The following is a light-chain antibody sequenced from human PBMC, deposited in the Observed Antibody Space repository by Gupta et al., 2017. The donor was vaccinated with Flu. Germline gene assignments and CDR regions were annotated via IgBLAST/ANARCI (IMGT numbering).Light chain of an antibody. J-gene: IGKJ3*01. V-gene: IGKV4-1*01. CDR3: QQYYTTPLT. CDR2: WAS. Sequence: DIVLTQSPDSLTVSLGERATINCKSSQSLLYSSDNKNYLTWYQQKPGQPPKMLIYWASTRQSGVPDRFSGSGSGRDFTLTISSLQAEDVAVYYCQQYYTTPLTFGPGTKVDIK. CDR1: QSLLYSSDNKNY.